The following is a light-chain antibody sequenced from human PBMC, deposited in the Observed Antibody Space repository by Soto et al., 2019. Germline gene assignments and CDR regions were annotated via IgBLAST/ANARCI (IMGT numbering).Light chain of an antibody. J-gene: IGKJ2*01. CDR1: QSVSSY. Sequence: EIVMTQSPATLSVSPGGRATLSCRASQSVSSYLAWYQQRPGQPPRLLIYRASTRATGVPARFSGSGSGTEFSLTISSLQSEDFALYYCQQYSTWPPRYTFGHGTKLEI. V-gene: IGKV3-15*01. CDR3: QQYSTWPPRYT. CDR2: RAS.